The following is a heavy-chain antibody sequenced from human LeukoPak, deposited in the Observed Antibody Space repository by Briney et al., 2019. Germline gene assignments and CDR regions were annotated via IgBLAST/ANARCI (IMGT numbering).Heavy chain of an antibody. CDR2: ISHTSLNI. V-gene: IGHV3-21*01. J-gene: IGHJ4*01. Sequence: GGSLRLSCAASGFTFSSYAMSWVRQAPGKGLEWVSSISHTSLNIYHADSVKGRFTISRDNARNSLFLQMNDLRDEDTAVYYCAYSGGTFPYYFESWGQGTLVTVSS. CDR1: GFTFSSYA. D-gene: IGHD2-8*02. CDR3: AYSGGTFPYYFES.